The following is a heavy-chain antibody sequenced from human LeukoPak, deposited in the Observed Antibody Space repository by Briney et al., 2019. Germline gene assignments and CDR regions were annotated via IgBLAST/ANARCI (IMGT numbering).Heavy chain of an antibody. Sequence: SETLSLTCAVYGGSFSGYYWSWIRQPPGKGLEWIGEINHSGSTNYNPSLKSRVTISVDTSKNQFSLKLSSVTAADTAVYYCARAGVLTADGYYMDVWGKGTTVTVSS. V-gene: IGHV4-34*01. CDR2: INHSGST. D-gene: IGHD3-10*01. J-gene: IGHJ6*03. CDR1: GGSFSGYY. CDR3: ARAGVLTADGYYMDV.